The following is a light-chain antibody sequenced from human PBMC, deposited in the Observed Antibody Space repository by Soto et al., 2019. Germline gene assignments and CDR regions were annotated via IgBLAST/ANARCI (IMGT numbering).Light chain of an antibody. J-gene: IGKJ5*01. CDR2: GAS. CDR3: QQYGSSPRVT. Sequence: EIVLTQSPGTLSVSPGDRVTLSCRASQSISINLAWYQHKPGQAPRLLIHGASTRATGVPARISGSGSGTDFTLTISRLEPEDFAVYYCQQYGSSPRVTFGQGTRLEIK. CDR1: QSISIN. V-gene: IGKV3-20*01.